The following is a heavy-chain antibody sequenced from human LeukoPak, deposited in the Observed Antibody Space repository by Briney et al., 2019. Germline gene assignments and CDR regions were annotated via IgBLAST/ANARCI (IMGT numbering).Heavy chain of an antibody. CDR2: INPNSGGT. CDR3: ARDLPRFGGWLSA. Sequence: GASVKVSCKASGYTFTGYSMHWVRQAPGQGLEWMGRINPNSGGTDYAQKFQGRDTMIRDTSISTVYMELNRLRSDDTAVYYCARDLPRFGGWLSAWGQGTPVTVSS. CDR1: GYTFTGYS. J-gene: IGHJ5*02. V-gene: IGHV1-2*06. D-gene: IGHD3-16*01.